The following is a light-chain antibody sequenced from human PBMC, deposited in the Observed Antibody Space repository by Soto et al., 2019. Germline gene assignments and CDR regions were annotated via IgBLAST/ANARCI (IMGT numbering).Light chain of an antibody. CDR3: HHYET. V-gene: IGKV3-15*01. CDR2: GAS. CDR1: QSVGNN. Sequence: DILLTQSRSTLSASPGAGATLSCRASQSVGNNLAWYQQKPGQAPRLLIHGASTRATGTPARFSGSGSGTEFTLTISRLEPEDFTVYYCHHYETFGQGTKVDI. J-gene: IGKJ1*01.